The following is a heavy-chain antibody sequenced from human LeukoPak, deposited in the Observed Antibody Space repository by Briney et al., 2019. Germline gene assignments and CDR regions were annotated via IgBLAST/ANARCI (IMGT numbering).Heavy chain of an antibody. CDR2: IYTSGST. D-gene: IGHD3-22*01. CDR3: ARRNSSGYYGQSYYFDY. J-gene: IGHJ4*02. V-gene: IGHV4-4*09. CDR1: GGSISSYY. Sequence: SETLSLTCTVSGGSISSYYWSWIRQPPGKGLEWIGYIYTSGSTNYNPSLKSRVTISVGTSKNQFSLKLSSVTAADTAVYYCARRNSSGYYGQSYYFDYWGQGTLVTVSS.